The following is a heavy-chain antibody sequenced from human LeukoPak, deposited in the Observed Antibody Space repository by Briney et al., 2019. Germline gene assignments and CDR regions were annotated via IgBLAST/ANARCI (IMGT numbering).Heavy chain of an antibody. CDR2: INPNSGGT. D-gene: IGHD6-13*01. CDR3: ARRVIAQLGYYYYYYGMDV. J-gene: IGHJ6*02. CDR1: GYTFTGYY. Sequence: ASVKVSCKASGYTFTGYYMHWVRQAPGQGLEWMGWINPNSGGTNYAQKFQGRVTMTRDTSISTAYMELSRLGSDDTAVYYCARRVIAQLGYYYYYYGMDVWGQGTTVTVSS. V-gene: IGHV1-2*02.